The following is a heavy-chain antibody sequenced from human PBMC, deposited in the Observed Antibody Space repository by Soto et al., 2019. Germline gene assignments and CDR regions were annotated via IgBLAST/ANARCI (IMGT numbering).Heavy chain of an antibody. Sequence: QLQLQESGSGLVKPSQTLSLTCAVSGGSISSGGYSWSWIRQPPGKGLEWIGYIYHSGSTYYHHTPYSRVDMSVDRPKDQFSLKLHSVTAEHTAVYYCARWGWTSYGMDVWGQGTPGTLSS. D-gene: IGHD3-16*01. CDR2: IYHSGST. V-gene: IGHV4-30-2*01. J-gene: IGHJ6*02. CDR1: GGSISSGGYS. CDR3: ARWGWTSYGMDV.